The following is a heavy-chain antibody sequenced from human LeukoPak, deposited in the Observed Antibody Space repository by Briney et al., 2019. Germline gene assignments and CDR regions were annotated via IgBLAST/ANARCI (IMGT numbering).Heavy chain of an antibody. CDR2: IYYSGST. Sequence: SETLSLTCTVSGGSISSSSYYWGWIRQPPGKGLEWIGSIYYSGSTYYNPSLKSRVTISVDTSKNQFSLKLSSVTAADTAVYYCARRAMVRGVILFDYWGQGTRVTVSS. D-gene: IGHD3-10*01. J-gene: IGHJ4*02. CDR1: GGSISSSSYY. V-gene: IGHV4-39*01. CDR3: ARRAMVRGVILFDY.